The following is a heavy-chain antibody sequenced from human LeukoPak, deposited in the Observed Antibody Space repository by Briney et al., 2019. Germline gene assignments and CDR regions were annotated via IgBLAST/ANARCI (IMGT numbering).Heavy chain of an antibody. V-gene: IGHV4-39*01. J-gene: IGHJ4*02. CDR1: GASISSSNYY. D-gene: IGHD2-15*01. CDR3: ARHPSLYCSDGSCYSDY. CDR2: ISYSGST. Sequence: NPSETLSLTCTVSGASISSSNYYWGRIRQPPGKGLEWIGRISYSGSTYYNPSLRSRVTISADRSTNQFSLKLSSVTAADTAVYYCARHPSLYCSDGSCYSDYWGQGTLVTVSS.